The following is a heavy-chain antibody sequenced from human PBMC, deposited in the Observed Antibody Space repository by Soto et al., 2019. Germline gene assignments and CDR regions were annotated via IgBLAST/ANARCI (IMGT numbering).Heavy chain of an antibody. V-gene: IGHV3-13*04. D-gene: IGHD3-10*01. Sequence: EVQLVESGGGLVQPGGSLRLSCAASGFTFSSYDMHWVRQATGKGLEWVSAIGTAGDTYYPGSVKGRFTISRENAKNSLYLQMNSLRAGDTAVYYCARRTGFGELHFSGGQGTLVTVSS. CDR2: IGTAGDT. CDR3: ARRTGFGELHFS. CDR1: GFTFSSYD. J-gene: IGHJ4*02.